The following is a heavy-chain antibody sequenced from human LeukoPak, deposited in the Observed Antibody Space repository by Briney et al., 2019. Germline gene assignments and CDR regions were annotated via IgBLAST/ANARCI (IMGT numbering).Heavy chain of an antibody. V-gene: IGHV3-23*01. D-gene: IGHD6-19*01. CDR1: GFTFSSYA. Sequence: PGGSLRLSCAASGFTFSSYAMSWVRQAPGKGLEWVSAISGSGGGTYYADSVKGRFTISRDNSKNTLYLQMNSLRAEDTAVYYCAKDFIAMVGYMDVWGKGTTVTVSS. J-gene: IGHJ6*03. CDR2: ISGSGGGT. CDR3: AKDFIAMVGYMDV.